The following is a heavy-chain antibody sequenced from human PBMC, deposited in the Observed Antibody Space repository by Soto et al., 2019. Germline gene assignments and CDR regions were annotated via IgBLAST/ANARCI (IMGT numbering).Heavy chain of an antibody. D-gene: IGHD6-6*01. CDR1: GFTFDDYA. J-gene: IGHJ4*02. Sequence: GGSLRLSCAASGFTFDDYAMHWVRQAPGKGLEWVSGISWNSGSIGYADSVKGRFTISRDNAKNSLYLQMNSLRAEDTALYYCAKDKVEYSSSSAFDYWGQGTLVTVSS. V-gene: IGHV3-9*01. CDR2: ISWNSGSI. CDR3: AKDKVEYSSSSAFDY.